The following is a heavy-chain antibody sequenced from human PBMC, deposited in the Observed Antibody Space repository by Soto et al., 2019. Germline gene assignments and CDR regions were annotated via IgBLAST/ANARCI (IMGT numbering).Heavy chain of an antibody. CDR2: THHSGRT. D-gene: IGHD1-26*01. J-gene: IGHJ4*02. CDR1: GGSMSSSNW. Sequence: SETLSLTCTVSGGSMSSSNWWNWVRQPPGKGLEWIGETHHSGRTNYNPSLKSRVTISVDKSKNHFSLKLSSVTAADTAVYYCARSEATALDYWGPGTLVTVSS. V-gene: IGHV4-4*02. CDR3: ARSEATALDY.